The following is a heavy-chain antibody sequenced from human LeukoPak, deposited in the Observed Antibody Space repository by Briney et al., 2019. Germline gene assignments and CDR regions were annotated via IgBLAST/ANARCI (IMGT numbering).Heavy chain of an antibody. CDR3: ASSGSYRFDY. V-gene: IGHV3-7*01. CDR1: GFTFSSYW. J-gene: IGHJ4*02. Sequence: PGGSLRLSCAGAGFTFSSYWMTWVRQAPGKGLEWVANIKQDGSEKYYVDSVKGRFTISRDNAKNSLYLQMNSLRDEGTAVYYCASSGSYRFDYWGQGTLVTVSS. D-gene: IGHD1-26*01. CDR2: IKQDGSEK.